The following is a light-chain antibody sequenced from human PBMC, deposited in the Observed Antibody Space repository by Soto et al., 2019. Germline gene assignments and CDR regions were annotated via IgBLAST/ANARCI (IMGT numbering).Light chain of an antibody. CDR2: RNS. CDR3: AAWDDSLSGVV. Sequence: QSVLTQPPSASGTPGQRVTISCSGSTSNIESNYVYWYQQLPGTAPKLLIYRNSHRPSGVPDRFSGSKSGTSGSLVISGLRSEDEADYYCAAWDDSLSGVVFGGGTKVTVL. J-gene: IGLJ2*01. V-gene: IGLV1-47*01. CDR1: TSNIESNY.